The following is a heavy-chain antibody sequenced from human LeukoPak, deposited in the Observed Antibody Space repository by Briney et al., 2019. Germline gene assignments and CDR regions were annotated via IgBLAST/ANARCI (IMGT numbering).Heavy chain of an antibody. CDR1: GGSISSSSYY. D-gene: IGHD3-3*01. Sequence: SETLSLTCTVSGGSISSSSYYWGWIRQPPGKGPEWIGSIYYSGSTYYNPSLKSRVTISVDTSKNQFSLKLGSVTAADTAVYYCARDRDFWSGYYHFDYWGQGTLVTVSS. J-gene: IGHJ4*02. CDR2: IYYSGST. V-gene: IGHV4-39*07. CDR3: ARDRDFWSGYYHFDY.